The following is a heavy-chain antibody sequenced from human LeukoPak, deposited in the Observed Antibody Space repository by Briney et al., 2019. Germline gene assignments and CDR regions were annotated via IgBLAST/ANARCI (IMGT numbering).Heavy chain of an antibody. J-gene: IGHJ4*02. CDR2: MSNSGENT. CDR1: GFTFSSYS. Sequence: GRSLRLSCAASGFTFSSYSMQWVRQTPGKELEWVGIMSNSGENTFYGEAVKGRFTISRDNSQNTLYLQMNSLRPEDTAVYYCAKGGASVTRYVDYWGQGTLVTVSS. D-gene: IGHD4-17*01. CDR3: AKGGASVTRYVDY. V-gene: IGHV3-30*18.